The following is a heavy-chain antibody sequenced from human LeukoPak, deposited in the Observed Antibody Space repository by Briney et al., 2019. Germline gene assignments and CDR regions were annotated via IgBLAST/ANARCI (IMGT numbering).Heavy chain of an antibody. CDR2: IYHSGTT. CDR3: ARNIVGPRQVDY. Sequence: SETLSLTCTVSGGSISSYYWSWIRKPPGKGLEWIGYIYHSGTTNYNPSLKSRVTISVDTPKSQFSLKLSSVTAADTAIYYCARNIVGPRQVDYWGQGTLVTVSS. V-gene: IGHV4-59*01. CDR1: GGSISSYY. J-gene: IGHJ4*02. D-gene: IGHD1-26*01.